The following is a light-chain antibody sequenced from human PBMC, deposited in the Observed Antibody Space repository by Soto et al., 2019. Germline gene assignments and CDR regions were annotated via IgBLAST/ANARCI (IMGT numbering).Light chain of an antibody. CDR2: DVS. Sequence: QSVLTQPASVSGSPGQSITISCTGTSSVVGGYNYVSWYQQHPDKAPKLMIYDVSNRPSGVSNRFSGSKSGNTASLTISGLQAEDEADYHCSSYTSSSTYVFGTGTKVTVL. J-gene: IGLJ1*01. CDR1: SSVVGGYNY. CDR3: SSYTSSSTYV. V-gene: IGLV2-14*03.